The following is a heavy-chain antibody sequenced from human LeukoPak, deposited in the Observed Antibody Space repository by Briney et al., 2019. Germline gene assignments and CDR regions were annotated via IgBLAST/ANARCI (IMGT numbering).Heavy chain of an antibody. CDR3: AKCSTSAYTTGWCNWIDP. CDR2: TVSRGTT. V-gene: IGHV3-23*01. CDR1: GFTFTSAA. D-gene: IGHD6-19*01. J-gene: IGHJ5*02. Sequence: TGRSLRLSCVASGFTFTSAAMNWVRQAPGRGLEWVSSTVSRGTTEYADSVKGRFTVSRDTSKNTLYLQMNSLRADDTAIYYCAKCSTSAYTTGWCNWIDPWGHGTLVTVSS.